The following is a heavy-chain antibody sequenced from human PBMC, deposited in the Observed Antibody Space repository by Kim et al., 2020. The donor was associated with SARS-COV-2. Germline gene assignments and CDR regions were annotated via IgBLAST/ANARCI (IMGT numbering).Heavy chain of an antibody. V-gene: IGHV3-9*01. D-gene: IGHD6-13*01. Sequence: ADSVKGRFTISRDNAKNSLYLQMNSLRAEDTALYYCAKDVAAAAYNWFDPWGQGTLVTVSS. CDR3: AKDVAAAAYNWFDP. J-gene: IGHJ5*02.